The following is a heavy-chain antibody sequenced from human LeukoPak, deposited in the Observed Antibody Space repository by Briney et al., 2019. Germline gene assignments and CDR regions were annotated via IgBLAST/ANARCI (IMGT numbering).Heavy chain of an antibody. J-gene: IGHJ4*02. CDR2: ISSSGSTI. CDR1: GFTFSSYS. Sequence: PGGSLRLSCAASGFTFSSYSMNWVRQAPGKGLEWVSYISSSGSTIYYADSVKGRFTISRDNAKNSLYLQMNSLRAEDTAVYYCARVKGAGPGDYWGQGTLVTVSS. CDR3: ARVKGAGPGDY. V-gene: IGHV3-48*04. D-gene: IGHD3-10*01.